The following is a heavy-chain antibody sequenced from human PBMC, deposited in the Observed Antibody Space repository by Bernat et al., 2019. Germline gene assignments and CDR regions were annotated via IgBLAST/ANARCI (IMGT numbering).Heavy chain of an antibody. J-gene: IGHJ4*02. V-gene: IGHV3-64D*06. CDR3: VKRVGMAGPYYFDY. CDR2: ISSNGSST. D-gene: IGHD1-14*01. CDR1: GFTFSSYA. Sequence: EVQLVESGGGLVQPGGSLRLSCSASGFTFSSYAMHWVRQAPGKGLEYVSAISSNGSSTYYAESVKGRFTISRYNSKNTLYIQMSSLRAEDAAVYYCVKRVGMAGPYYFDYWGQGTLVTVSS.